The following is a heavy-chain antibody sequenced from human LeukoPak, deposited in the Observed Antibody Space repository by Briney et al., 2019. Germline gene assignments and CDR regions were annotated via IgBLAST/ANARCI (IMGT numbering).Heavy chain of an antibody. J-gene: IGHJ5*02. CDR1: GFTFDDFA. Sequence: PGGSLTLSCAASGFTFDDFAMHWVRQAPGKGLEWGSGISWNSGSIGYADSVKGRFTISRDNAKNSLYLQMNSLRAEDTALYYCARQVVVPAAMGSEFDRWGQGIPVTV. CDR3: ARQVVVPAAMGSEFDR. D-gene: IGHD2-2*01. CDR2: ISWNSGSI. V-gene: IGHV3-9*01.